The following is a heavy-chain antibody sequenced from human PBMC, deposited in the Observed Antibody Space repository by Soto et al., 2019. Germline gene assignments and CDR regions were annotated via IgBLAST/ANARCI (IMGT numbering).Heavy chain of an antibody. CDR1: GFTFSSYS. CDR3: ARDVMITFGGAQFDY. Sequence: GGSLRLSCAASGFTFSSYSMNWVRQAPGKGLEWVSYISSSSSTMLYADSVKGRFTISRDNAKNSLYLQMNSLRDEDTAVYYCARDVMITFGGAQFDYWGQGTLVTVSS. V-gene: IGHV3-48*02. J-gene: IGHJ4*02. D-gene: IGHD3-16*01. CDR2: ISSSSSTM.